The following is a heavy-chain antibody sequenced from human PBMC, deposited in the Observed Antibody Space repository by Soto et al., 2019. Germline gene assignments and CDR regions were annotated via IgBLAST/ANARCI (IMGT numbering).Heavy chain of an antibody. D-gene: IGHD2-15*01. J-gene: IGHJ6*02. Sequence: SETLSLTCTVSGGSITIGGYCWSWIRQPPGQGLEWIGYICHSGNTYYNPSLKSRVTISVDKSKNQFSLKLSSVTAADTAVYYCARDRRVGDIVVVVAAGHYGMDVWGQGTTVTVSS. V-gene: IGHV4-30-2*01. CDR3: ARDRRVGDIVVVVAAGHYGMDV. CDR2: ICHSGNT. CDR1: GGSITIGGYC.